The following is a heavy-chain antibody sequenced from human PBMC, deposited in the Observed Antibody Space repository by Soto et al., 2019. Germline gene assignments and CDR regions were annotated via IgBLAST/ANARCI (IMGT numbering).Heavy chain of an antibody. CDR3: ARGGWQYQLLTFDY. CDR2: INPNSGGT. CDR1: GYTFTGYY. Sequence: RASVKVSCKASGYTFTGYYMHWVRQAPGQGLEWMGWINPNSGGTNYAQKFQGWVTMTRDTSISTAYMELSRLRSDDTAVYYCARGGWQYQLLTFDYWGQGTLVTVSS. D-gene: IGHD2-2*01. V-gene: IGHV1-2*04. J-gene: IGHJ4*02.